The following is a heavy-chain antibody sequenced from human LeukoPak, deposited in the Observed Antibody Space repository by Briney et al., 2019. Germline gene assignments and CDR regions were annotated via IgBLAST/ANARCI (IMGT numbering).Heavy chain of an antibody. CDR3: AKDRPAESVSSFGDY. D-gene: IGHD3-16*01. CDR1: GSTFGSYA. V-gene: IGHV3-23*01. J-gene: IGHJ4*02. Sequence: GGSLRLSCAASGSTFGSYAMSWVRQAPGKGLEWVSVISYGGGSAYYADSVRGRFTISRDNSKNTLYLQMNSLRVEDTAVYYCAKDRPAESVSSFGDYWGQRTVVTVSS. CDR2: ISYGGGSA.